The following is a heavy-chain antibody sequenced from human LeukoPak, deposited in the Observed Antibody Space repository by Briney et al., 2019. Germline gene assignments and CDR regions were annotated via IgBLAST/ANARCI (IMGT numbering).Heavy chain of an antibody. CDR2: ISEYNGNT. V-gene: IGHV1-18*01. CDR1: GYAFTSYG. J-gene: IGHJ4*02. Sequence: ASVKVSCKASGYAFTSYGISWVRQAPGQGLEWMGWISEYNGNTNYAQKFQGRVTMTTDTSTSTAYMELRSLRSDDTAVYYCARLLEYYDSSGSLDYWGRGTLVTVSS. CDR3: ARLLEYYDSSGSLDY. D-gene: IGHD3-22*01.